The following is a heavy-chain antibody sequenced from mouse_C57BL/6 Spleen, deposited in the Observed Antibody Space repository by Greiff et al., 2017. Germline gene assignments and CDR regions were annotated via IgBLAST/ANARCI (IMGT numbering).Heavy chain of an antibody. Sequence: QVQLQQSGAELARPGASVKLSCKASGYTFTSYGISWVKQRTGQGLEWIGEIYPRSGNTYYNEKFKGKATLTADKSSSTAYMELRSLTSDDSAVYFCANYYGSSYRYFDVWGTGTTVTVAS. J-gene: IGHJ1*03. CDR3: ANYYGSSYRYFDV. CDR1: GYTFTSYG. D-gene: IGHD1-1*01. V-gene: IGHV1-81*01. CDR2: IYPRSGNT.